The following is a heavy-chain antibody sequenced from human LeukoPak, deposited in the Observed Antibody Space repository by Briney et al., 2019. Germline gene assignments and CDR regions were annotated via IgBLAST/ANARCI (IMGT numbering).Heavy chain of an antibody. CDR2: IYTSGST. V-gene: IGHV4-4*07. CDR1: GGSISSYY. D-gene: IGHD1-26*01. J-gene: IGHJ6*03. Sequence: NPSETLSLTCTVSGGSISSYYWSWIRQPAGKGLEWIGRIYTSGSTNYNPSLKSRVTMSVDTSKNQFSLKLSSVTAADTAVYYCARAMGSGSYYYYYYMDVWGKGTTVTVSS. CDR3: ARAMGSGSYYYYYYMDV.